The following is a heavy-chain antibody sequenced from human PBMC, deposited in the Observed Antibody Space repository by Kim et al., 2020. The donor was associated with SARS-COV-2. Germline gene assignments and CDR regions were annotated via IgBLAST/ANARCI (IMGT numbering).Heavy chain of an antibody. CDR3: ARDGGSYFGSAFDI. Sequence: ASVKVSCKASGYTFTGYYMHWVRQAPGQGLEWMGWINPNSGGTNYAQKFQGRVTMTRDTSISTAYMELSRLRSDDTAVYYCARDGGSYFGSAFDIWGQGTMVTVSS. J-gene: IGHJ3*02. V-gene: IGHV1-2*02. D-gene: IGHD1-26*01. CDR1: GYTFTGYY. CDR2: INPNSGGT.